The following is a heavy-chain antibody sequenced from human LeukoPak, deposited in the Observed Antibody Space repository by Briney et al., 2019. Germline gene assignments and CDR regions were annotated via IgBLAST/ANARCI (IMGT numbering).Heavy chain of an antibody. CDR2: ISGSGDAT. D-gene: IGHD3-16*01. J-gene: IGHJ6*02. CDR3: AKGRGELPYYYYGLDV. Sequence: GGSLRLSCAASGFTFSSHAMSWVRQAPGKGLEWVSAISGSGDATFYADSVKGRFTISRDNSKNTLYLQMNTLSAEDTALYYCAKGRGELPYYYYGLDVWGLGTTVIVSS. CDR1: GFTFSSHA. V-gene: IGHV3-23*01.